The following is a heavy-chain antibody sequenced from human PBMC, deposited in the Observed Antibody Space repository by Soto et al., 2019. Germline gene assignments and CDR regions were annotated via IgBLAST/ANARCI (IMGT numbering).Heavy chain of an antibody. CDR2: VYYSGRT. D-gene: IGHD3-16*02. CDR3: ARMGGLXEISPYFDY. CDR1: GDSMSNHQ. J-gene: IGHJ4*01. V-gene: IGHV4-59*03. Sequence: QVQLQESGPGLVKPSETLSLTCSVSGDSMSNHQWSWIRQPPGKGLEWIGYVYYSGRTNYNPSLKSRVTISLDTSTKQFSLRLRSVXXXXXXXXXXARMGGLXEISPYFDYWGXXXLVTVSS.